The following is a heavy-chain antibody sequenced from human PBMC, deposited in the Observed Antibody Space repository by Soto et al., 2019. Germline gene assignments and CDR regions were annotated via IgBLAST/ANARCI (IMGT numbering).Heavy chain of an antibody. J-gene: IGHJ5*02. V-gene: IGHV3-23*01. CDR3: ATDPRGYYWDKWFDP. CDR1: GFTFSSYA. CDR2: ISGSGRSR. Sequence: GGSLRLSCAASGFTFSSYAMSWVRQAPGRGLEWGSAISGSGRSRYYADSVKGRFTISRDTSKNTLYLQMNSLRAEDTAVYSFATDPRGYYWDKWFDPWGEGALVTVS. D-gene: IGHD3-3*01.